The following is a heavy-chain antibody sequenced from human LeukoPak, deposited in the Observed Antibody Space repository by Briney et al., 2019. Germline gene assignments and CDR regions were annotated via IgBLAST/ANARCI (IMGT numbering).Heavy chain of an antibody. Sequence: PGGSLRLSCAASGFTFSSYSMNWVRQAPGKGLEWVSCISSSSSTIYYADSVKGRFTISRDNSKNTLFLQMNSLRAEDTAVYYCAKDGGLWVSAHWGDSWGRGTLVTVSS. CDR3: AKDGGLWVSAHWGDS. J-gene: IGHJ4*02. V-gene: IGHV3-48*01. D-gene: IGHD7-27*01. CDR2: ISSSSSTI. CDR1: GFTFSSYS.